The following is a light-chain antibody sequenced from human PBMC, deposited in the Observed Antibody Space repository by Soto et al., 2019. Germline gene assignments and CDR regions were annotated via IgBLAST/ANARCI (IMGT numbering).Light chain of an antibody. J-gene: IGLJ2*01. CDR3: CSYGGGYTPLL. CDR1: SSDVGGYNY. CDR2: DVT. V-gene: IGLV2-11*01. Sequence: QSALPQPRSVSGSPGQSVTISCTGTSSDVGGYNYVSWYQQQPGQAPKLMIYDVTKRPSGVPDRFSGSKSGNTASLSISGLQAEDEADYYCCSYGGGYTPLLFGGGTKLTVL.